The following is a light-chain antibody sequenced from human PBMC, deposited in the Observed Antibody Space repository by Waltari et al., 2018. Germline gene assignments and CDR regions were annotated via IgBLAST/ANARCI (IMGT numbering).Light chain of an antibody. Sequence: QSVLTQPPSVSAAPGQKVTISCSGTRSNIGGNYVSWYQQIPGSAPKLLIYDNSQVPSGIPDRFAGAKSDSSATLAITGLQTGYEAVYYCATWDTSLSAGVFGGGTTLTVL. V-gene: IGLV1-51*01. CDR3: ATWDTSLSAGV. CDR1: RSNIGGNY. J-gene: IGLJ3*02. CDR2: DNS.